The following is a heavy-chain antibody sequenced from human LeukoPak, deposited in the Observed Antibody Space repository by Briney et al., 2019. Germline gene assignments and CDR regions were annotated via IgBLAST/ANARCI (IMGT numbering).Heavy chain of an antibody. CDR1: GGTFSSYA. Sequence: SVRVSCKASGGTFSSYAISWVRQAPGQGLEWMGRIIPILGIANYAQKFQGRVTITADKSTSTAYMELSSLRSEDTAVYYCARDQVLRFFGYGMDVWGQGTTVTVSS. J-gene: IGHJ6*02. CDR3: ARDQVLRFFGYGMDV. V-gene: IGHV1-69*04. D-gene: IGHD3-3*01. CDR2: IIPILGIA.